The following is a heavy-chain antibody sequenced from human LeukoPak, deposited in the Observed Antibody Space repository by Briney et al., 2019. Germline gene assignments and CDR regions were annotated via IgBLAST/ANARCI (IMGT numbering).Heavy chain of an antibody. CDR3: ATDPSGRVCDS. D-gene: IGHD3-10*01. CDR1: GLTFSNYW. CDR2: INSDGSSI. V-gene: IGHV3-74*01. J-gene: IGHJ4*02. Sequence: PGGSPRLSCAASGLTFSNYWMHWVRQAPGKGLVWVSRINSDGSSISYADSVKGRFTISRDNAMNTLYLQMNSLRAEDTAAYYCATDPSGRVCDSWGQGTLVTVSS.